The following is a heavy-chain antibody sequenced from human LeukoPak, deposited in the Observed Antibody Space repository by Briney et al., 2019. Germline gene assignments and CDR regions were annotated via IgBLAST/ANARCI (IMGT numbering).Heavy chain of an antibody. V-gene: IGHV3-23*01. Sequence: PGGSLRLSCAASGFTFSTYAMTWVRQAPGKGLEWVSVISGSGGFTYYADSVKGRFTISRDNSKNTLYLQMHSLRAGDTAVYYCGARPGEVAVPYDYWGQGTLVTVSS. J-gene: IGHJ4*02. CDR2: ISGSGGFT. CDR3: GARPGEVAVPYDY. D-gene: IGHD2-15*01. CDR1: GFTFSTYA.